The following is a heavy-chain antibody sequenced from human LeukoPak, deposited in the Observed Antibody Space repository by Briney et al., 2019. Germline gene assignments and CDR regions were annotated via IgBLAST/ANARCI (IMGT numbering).Heavy chain of an antibody. CDR1: GASISSWY. D-gene: IGHD3-3*01. V-gene: IGHV4-59*01. CDR3: ARAGYDFWSGYYSDHYAFDI. J-gene: IGHJ3*02. CDR2: IYGSGNT. Sequence: PSETLSLTCTVSGASISSWYWSWIRQPPGKGLEWIGYIYGSGNTNYNPSLKSRVTMSIDTSKNQFSLMLTSVTAADTAVYYCARAGYDFWSGYYSDHYAFDIWGQGTMVTVSS.